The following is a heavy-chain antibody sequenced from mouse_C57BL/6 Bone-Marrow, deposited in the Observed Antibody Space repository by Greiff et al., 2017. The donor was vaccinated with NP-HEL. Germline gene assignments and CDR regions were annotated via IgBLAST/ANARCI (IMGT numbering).Heavy chain of an antibody. D-gene: IGHD1-1*01. J-gene: IGHJ2*01. Sequence: QVQLQQPGAELVKPGASVKLSCKASGYTFTSYWMQWVKQRPGQGLEWIGEIDPFDSYTNYNQKFKGKATLTVDTSSSTAYMQLSSLTSEDSAVYYCAREILRFFFDYWGQGTTLTVSS. V-gene: IGHV1-50*01. CDR2: IDPFDSYT. CDR3: AREILRFFFDY. CDR1: GYTFTSYW.